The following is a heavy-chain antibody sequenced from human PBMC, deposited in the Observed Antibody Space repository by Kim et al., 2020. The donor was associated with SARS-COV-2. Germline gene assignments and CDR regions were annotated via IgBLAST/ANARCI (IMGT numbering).Heavy chain of an antibody. CDR1: GFTFSASA. CDR2: IRSKADSYAT. J-gene: IGHJ4*02. Sequence: GGSLRLSCAASGFTFSASAMHWVRQASGKGPEWVGRIRSKADSYATAYAASVKGRFTISRDDSKNTAYLQMNSLKTEDTAVYYCASYLWFGELLSVVWGQGTLVTVSS. D-gene: IGHD3-10*01. V-gene: IGHV3-73*01. CDR3: ASYLWFGELLSVV.